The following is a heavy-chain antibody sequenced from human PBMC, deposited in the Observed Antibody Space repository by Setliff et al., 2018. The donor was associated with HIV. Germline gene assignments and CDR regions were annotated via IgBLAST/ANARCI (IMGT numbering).Heavy chain of an antibody. Sequence: SETLSLTCIVSGYSISSGYHWAWIRQPPGKGLEWIGEITDDGTATYTSSLKSRVTISLDTSKKQLSLKVTSVTAADTAIYYCARRRDFDYWGQGTLVTVSS. J-gene: IGHJ4*02. CDR2: ITDDGTA. V-gene: IGHV4-38-2*02. CDR1: GYSISSGYH. CDR3: ARRRDFDY.